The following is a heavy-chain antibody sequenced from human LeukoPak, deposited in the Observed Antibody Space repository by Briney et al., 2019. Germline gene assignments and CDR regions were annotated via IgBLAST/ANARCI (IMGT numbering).Heavy chain of an antibody. J-gene: IGHJ3*02. CDR1: GFTVSSYY. Sequence: GGSLRLSCAASGFTVSSYYISWVRQGPGEGLEWVSEIYSGGSTYYAVSVKRRFPIARDNPRNTLYLQMNSLRAEDTAIYYCARVRRSWGTFDIWGRGTMVTVSS. CDR3: ARVRRSWGTFDI. V-gene: IGHV3-66*02. CDR2: IYSGGST. D-gene: IGHD7-27*01.